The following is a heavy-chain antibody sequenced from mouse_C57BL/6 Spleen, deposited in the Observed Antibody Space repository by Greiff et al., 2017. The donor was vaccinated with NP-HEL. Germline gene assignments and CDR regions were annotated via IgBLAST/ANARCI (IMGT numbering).Heavy chain of an antibody. D-gene: IGHD2-5*01. CDR3: AIYYSNPYAMDY. CDR1: GYTFTSYW. Sequence: QVQLQQPGAELVKPGASVKVSCKASGYTFTSYWMHWVKQRPGQGLEWIGRIHPSDSDTNYNQKFKGKATLTVDKSSSTAYMQLSRLTSEDSAVYYCAIYYSNPYAMDYWGQGTSVTVSS. V-gene: IGHV1-74*01. CDR2: IHPSDSDT. J-gene: IGHJ4*01.